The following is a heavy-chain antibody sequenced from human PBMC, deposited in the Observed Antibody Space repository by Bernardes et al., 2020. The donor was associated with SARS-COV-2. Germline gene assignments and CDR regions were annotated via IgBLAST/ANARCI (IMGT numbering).Heavy chain of an antibody. Sequence: VGSLRLSCAASGFTFSDYSMNWVRQAPGKGLEWVSYISSSSATIYYADSMKGRFAISRDNAKNSLYLQMNSLRAEDTAVYYCARDLGGFEDSWGQGTLVTVSS. J-gene: IGHJ4*02. D-gene: IGHD5-12*01. CDR3: ARDLGGFEDS. CDR1: GFTFSDYS. V-gene: IGHV3-48*04. CDR2: ISSSSATI.